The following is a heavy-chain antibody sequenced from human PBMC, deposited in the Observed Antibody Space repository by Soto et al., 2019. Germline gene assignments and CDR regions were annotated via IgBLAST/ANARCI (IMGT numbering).Heavy chain of an antibody. Sequence: ASVKVSCKVSGYTLNELSMHWVRQAPGKGLEWMGGFDPEDGETIYAQKFQGRVTMTEDTSTDTAYMELSSLRSEDTAVYYCATDGGDGGWTFDYWGQGTLVTVSS. D-gene: IGHD6-19*01. V-gene: IGHV1-24*01. CDR3: ATDGGDGGWTFDY. J-gene: IGHJ4*02. CDR1: GYTLNELS. CDR2: FDPEDGET.